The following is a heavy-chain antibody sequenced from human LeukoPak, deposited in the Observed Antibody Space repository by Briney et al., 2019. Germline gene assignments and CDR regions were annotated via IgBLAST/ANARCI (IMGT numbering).Heavy chain of an antibody. CDR2: VNPNSGGT. V-gene: IGHV1-2*02. CDR3: ARGRGSTYYDILTGYYPRPYYFDY. J-gene: IGHJ4*02. CDR1: GYTFTGYL. D-gene: IGHD3-9*01. Sequence: ASVKVSCKDSGYTFTGYLIHWVRQAPGQGVEYMGWVNPNSGGTQYALKFRGRVIMTRDTSTSTASMELTRLTSDDTAVYYCARGRGSTYYDILTGYYPRPYYFDYWGQGTLVTVSS.